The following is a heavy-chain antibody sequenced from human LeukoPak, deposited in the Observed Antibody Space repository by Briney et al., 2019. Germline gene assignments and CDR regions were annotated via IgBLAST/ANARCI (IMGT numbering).Heavy chain of an antibody. CDR3: ARDRSSISWFYY. Sequence: SETLSLTCTVSSGSLSSSNYYWGWIRQPPGKGLEWIGTMDYSGSTYYNPSLKSRVTISVDTSKNQFSLKLSSVTAADTAIYYCARDRSSISWFYYWGQGTLVTVSS. CDR1: SGSLSSSNYY. V-gene: IGHV4-39*07. J-gene: IGHJ4*02. D-gene: IGHD2-2*01. CDR2: MDYSGST.